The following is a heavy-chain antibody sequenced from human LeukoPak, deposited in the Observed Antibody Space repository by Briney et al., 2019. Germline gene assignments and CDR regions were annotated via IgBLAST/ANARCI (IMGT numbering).Heavy chain of an antibody. CDR1: GGSISSYY. Sequence: SETLSLTCTVSGGSISSYYWSWIRQPPGKGLEWIGYIYYSGSTNYNPSLKSRVTISVDTSKNQLSLKLSSVTAADTAVYYCARRVPPGIAAAGTWFDPWGQGTLVTVSS. CDR3: ARRVPPGIAAAGTWFDP. D-gene: IGHD6-13*01. V-gene: IGHV4-59*01. J-gene: IGHJ5*02. CDR2: IYYSGST.